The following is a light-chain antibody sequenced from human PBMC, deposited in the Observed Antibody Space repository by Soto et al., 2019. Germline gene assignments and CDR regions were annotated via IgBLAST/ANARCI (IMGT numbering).Light chain of an antibody. CDR1: QNVHSGY. J-gene: IGKJ2*01. CDR3: QQYATSPYT. CDR2: DTS. V-gene: IGKV3-20*01. Sequence: EIVLTQSPATLSLPPGERATLSCRASQNVHSGYLAWYQQKPGQAPRLLIYDTSSRAAGIPGRFSGSGSVTGFTLTISRLEPEDFAVYYCQQYATSPYTCGQGTKLEIK.